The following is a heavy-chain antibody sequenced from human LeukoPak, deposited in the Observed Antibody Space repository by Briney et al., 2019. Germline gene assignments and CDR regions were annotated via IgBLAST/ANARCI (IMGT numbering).Heavy chain of an antibody. J-gene: IGHJ5*02. V-gene: IGHV3-23*01. CDR1: GFTFSSYA. Sequence: GGSLRLSCAASGFTFSSYAMSWVRQAPGKGLEGVSAISGSGGSTYYADSVKGRFTISRDNSKHTLYLQMNSLRAEDTAVYYCAKLVPSDDFWSGYLGWFDPWGQGTLVTVSS. D-gene: IGHD3-3*01. CDR2: ISGSGGST. CDR3: AKLVPSDDFWSGYLGWFDP.